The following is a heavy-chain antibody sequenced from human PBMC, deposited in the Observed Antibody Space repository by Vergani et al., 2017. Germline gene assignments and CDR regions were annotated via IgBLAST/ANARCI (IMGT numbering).Heavy chain of an antibody. CDR1: GYTFTKFG. V-gene: IGHV1-18*01. Sequence: QVQLVQSGAEVKKPGASVKVSCKASGYTFTKFGITWVRQAPGQGLQWMGWISAYNANTNFAQKLQGRVFMTTDTSTRTAYMELRSLRSDDTAVYYCARGVGQTALDFWGQGTLVTVSS. CDR2: ISAYNANT. CDR3: ARGVGQTALDF. J-gene: IGHJ4*02. D-gene: IGHD5-18*01.